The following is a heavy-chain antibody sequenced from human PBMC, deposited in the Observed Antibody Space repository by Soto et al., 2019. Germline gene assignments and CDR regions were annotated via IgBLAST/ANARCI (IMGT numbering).Heavy chain of an antibody. CDR3: ARSVDLDY. J-gene: IGHJ4*02. CDR1: GFTFSSYA. Sequence: GGSLRLSCAASGFTFSSYAMNWVRQAPGKGLEWVSGISGSGGSTYYADSVKGRFTISRDNSKNTLYLQVHSLRAEDTAVYYCARSVDLDYWGQGTLVTVSS. CDR2: ISGSGGST. D-gene: IGHD2-15*01. V-gene: IGHV3-23*01.